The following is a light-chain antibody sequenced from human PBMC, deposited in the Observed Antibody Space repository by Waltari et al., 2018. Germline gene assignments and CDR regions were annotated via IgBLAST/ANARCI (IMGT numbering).Light chain of an antibody. CDR3: AAWDDTLSAVM. V-gene: IGLV1-47*01. CDR2: KTD. CDR1: RSNIEINY. Sequence: QSVLTQPPSASGTPGQRVTIPCSGSRSNIEINYVYWYQQLPGAAPKLLISKTDQRPSGVPDRFSASKSGTSASLVISGLRSEDEADYYCAAWDDTLSAVMFGGGTKMTVL. J-gene: IGLJ3*02.